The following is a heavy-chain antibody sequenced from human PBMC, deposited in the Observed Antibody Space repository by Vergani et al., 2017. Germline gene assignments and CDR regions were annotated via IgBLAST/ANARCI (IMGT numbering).Heavy chain of an antibody. CDR3: ARDSEYSSSWYYYYGMDV. D-gene: IGHD6-13*01. CDR1: GYTFTSYY. J-gene: IGHJ6*02. CDR2: INPSGGST. Sequence: QVPLVQSGAEVKKPGASVKVSCKASGYTFTSYYMHWVRQAPGQGLEWMGIINPSGGSTSYAQKFQGRVTMTWETSTSTVYMELSSLRSEDTAVYYCARDSEYSSSWYYYYGMDVWGQGTTVTVSS. V-gene: IGHV1-46*01.